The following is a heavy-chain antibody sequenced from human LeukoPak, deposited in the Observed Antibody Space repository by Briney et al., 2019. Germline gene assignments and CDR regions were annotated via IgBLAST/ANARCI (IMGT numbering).Heavy chain of an antibody. Sequence: GGSLRLSCAASGFTFSRSVMHWVRQTPGKGLEWLAFIPFDGTNENCADSVKGRFTISKDNSKNTLYLQMNSLRADDTAIYYCAKDGTNYEFDYWGQGTLVTVSA. J-gene: IGHJ4*02. CDR1: GFTFSRSV. V-gene: IGHV3-30*02. CDR2: IPFDGTNE. D-gene: IGHD4/OR15-4a*01. CDR3: AKDGTNYEFDY.